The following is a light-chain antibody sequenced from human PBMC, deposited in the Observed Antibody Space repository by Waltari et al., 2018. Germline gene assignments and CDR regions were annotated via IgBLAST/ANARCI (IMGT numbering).Light chain of an antibody. CDR1: GRAVGASDP. Sequence: QSALTQPASVSGSPGQSITISCSEFGRAVGASDPVFWHQHHPGKAPQVIIYDVTNRPSGVSDRFSASKSANTASLTISRLQPEDEADYYCSSQTLDGLVLFGGGTRLTVL. J-gene: IGLJ2*01. V-gene: IGLV2-14*03. CDR3: SSQTLDGLVL. CDR2: DVT.